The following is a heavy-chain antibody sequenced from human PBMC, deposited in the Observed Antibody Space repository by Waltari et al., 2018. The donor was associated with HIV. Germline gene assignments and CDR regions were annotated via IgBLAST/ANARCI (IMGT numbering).Heavy chain of an antibody. CDR3: GWYDSYNYGMDV. J-gene: IGHJ6*02. CDR2: IRSKSDGGTT. D-gene: IGHD3-22*01. Sequence: EVQLVESGGGLVKPGGSLRLSCAASGFSFSNAWMTWVRQAPGKGLEWVGRIRSKSDGGTTDYAAPVKGRFTISRDDSKTTLYLQMNSLKTEDTAVYYCGWYDSYNYGMDVWGQGTTVTVSS. CDR1: GFSFSNAW. V-gene: IGHV3-15*01.